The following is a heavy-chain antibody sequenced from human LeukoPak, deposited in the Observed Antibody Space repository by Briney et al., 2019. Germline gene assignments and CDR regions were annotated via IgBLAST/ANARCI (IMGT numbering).Heavy chain of an antibody. Sequence: GGSLRLSCAASGFTFSSYAMHWVRQAPGKGLEWVAVISYDGSNKYYADSVKGRFTISRGNSKNTLYLQMNSLRAEDTAVYYCARDNSGSYPYYFDYWGQGTLVTVSS. CDR3: ARDNSGSYPYYFDY. V-gene: IGHV3-30-3*01. CDR2: ISYDGSNK. D-gene: IGHD1-26*01. CDR1: GFTFSSYA. J-gene: IGHJ4*02.